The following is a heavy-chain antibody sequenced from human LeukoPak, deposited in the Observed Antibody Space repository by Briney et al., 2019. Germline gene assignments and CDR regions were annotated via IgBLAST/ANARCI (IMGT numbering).Heavy chain of an antibody. CDR1: GYTFTNYY. J-gene: IGHJ4*02. CDR3: ARGPQSLRSALDY. CDR2: INPSGGST. D-gene: IGHD5-24*01. V-gene: IGHV1-46*01. Sequence: ASVEVSCKAPGYTFTNYYLYWVRQAPGQGLEWMGMINPSGGSTNYAQKFQGRVTMTRDTSTSTVHMELSSLRSEDTAVYYCARGPQSLRSALDYWGQGTLVTVSS.